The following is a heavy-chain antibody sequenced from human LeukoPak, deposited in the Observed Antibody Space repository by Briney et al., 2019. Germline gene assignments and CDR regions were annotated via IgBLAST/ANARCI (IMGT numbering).Heavy chain of an antibody. J-gene: IGHJ4*02. CDR2: INQDGSEK. Sequence: GGSLRVPCAASGFTFSTFWMSWVRQAPGKGLEWVANINQDGSEKYYVGSMKGRFTVSRDNAKNSLYLQMDSLRAEDTAVYYCARGGTFVSDYWGQGTLVTVSS. V-gene: IGHV3-7*01. D-gene: IGHD1-1*01. CDR3: ARGGTFVSDY. CDR1: GFTFSTFW.